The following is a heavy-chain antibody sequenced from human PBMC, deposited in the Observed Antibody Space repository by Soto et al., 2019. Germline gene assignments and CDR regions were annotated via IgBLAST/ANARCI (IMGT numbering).Heavy chain of an antibody. CDR1: GFNFNNYA. D-gene: IGHD3-10*01. V-gene: IGHV3-23*01. CDR2: IIAGGEST. J-gene: IGHJ4*02. Sequence: EVKLLESGGGLVQPGGSLRLSCAASGFNFNNYAMTWVRQAPGKGLEWVSTIIAGGESTYYADSVKGRFSISRDNSQITLYLQMNSLRADDTALSYCAKKYSYGSGSYLYHFDYWGQGTLVTVSS. CDR3: AKKYSYGSGSYLYHFDY.